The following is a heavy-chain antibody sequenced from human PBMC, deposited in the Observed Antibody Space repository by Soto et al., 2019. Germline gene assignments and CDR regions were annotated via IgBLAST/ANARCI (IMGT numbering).Heavy chain of an antibody. CDR1: GFTFSSYG. D-gene: IGHD6-13*01. V-gene: IGHV3-33*01. Sequence: QVQLVESGGGVVQPGRSLRLSCAASGFTFSSYGMHWVRQAPGKGLEWLAVIWYAGSNKYYADSVKGRFTISRDNSKNTLFLQMNRLRAEDTGVYYCARECRVRAGAGRDVDYWGQGTLVTVSS. J-gene: IGHJ4*02. CDR2: IWYAGSNK. CDR3: ARECRVRAGAGRDVDY.